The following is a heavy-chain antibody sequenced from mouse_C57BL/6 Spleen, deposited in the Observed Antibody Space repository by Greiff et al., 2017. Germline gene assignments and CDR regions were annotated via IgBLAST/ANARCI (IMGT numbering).Heavy chain of an antibody. CDR3: ARRDYSNSFYWYFDV. D-gene: IGHD2-5*01. J-gene: IGHJ1*03. Sequence: QVQLQQPGAELVMPGASVKLSCKASGYTFTSYWVHWVKQRPGQGLEWIGEIDPSDSYTNYNQKFKGKSTLTVDKSSSTAYMQLSSLTSEDSAVYYCARRDYSNSFYWYFDVWGTGTTVTVSS. CDR2: IDPSDSYT. CDR1: GYTFTSYW. V-gene: IGHV1-69*01.